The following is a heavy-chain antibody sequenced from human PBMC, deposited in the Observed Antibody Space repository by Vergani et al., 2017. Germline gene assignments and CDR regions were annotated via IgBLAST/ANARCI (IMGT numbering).Heavy chain of an antibody. J-gene: IGHJ4*02. D-gene: IGHD2-15*01. V-gene: IGHV1-2*02. CDR2: INPNSGGT. CDR1: GYTFTGYY. Sequence: QVQLVQSGAEVKKPGASVKVSCKASGYTFTGYYMHWVRQAPGQGLEWMGWINPNSGGTNYAQKFQGRVTMTRDTSISTAYMELSRLRSDDTAVYYCARDPCSGGSCYSLEQGDNYWGQGTLVTVSS. CDR3: ARDPCSGGSCYSLEQGDNY.